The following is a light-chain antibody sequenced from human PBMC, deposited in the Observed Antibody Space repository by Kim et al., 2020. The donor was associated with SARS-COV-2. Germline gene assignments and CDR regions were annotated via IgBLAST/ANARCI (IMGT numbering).Light chain of an antibody. V-gene: IGKV1-5*03. CDR3: QQFSSPLYT. CDR1: QSISTW. CDR2: RAS. J-gene: IGKJ2*01. Sequence: ASVGDRVTIPCRASQSISTWLAWYQQKPGKAPKLLISRASSLESGVPSRFSGSGSGTEFTLTINSLQPDDFASYYCQQFSSPLYTFGQGTKLEIK.